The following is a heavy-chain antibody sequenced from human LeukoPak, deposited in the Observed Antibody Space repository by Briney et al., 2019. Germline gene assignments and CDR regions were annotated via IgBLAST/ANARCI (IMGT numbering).Heavy chain of an antibody. D-gene: IGHD3-10*01. CDR2: IKEDGSEE. CDR3: ARLAPYYGTGII. CDR1: GFTFSPYW. Sequence: GGSLRLSCAAPGFTFSPYWMSWVRQAPGKGLEWVATIKEDGSEEYYVDSVKGRSTISRDNAKNSLYLQMSSLRAEDTAVYYCARLAPYYGTGIIWGQGTVVTVSS. V-gene: IGHV3-7*01. J-gene: IGHJ3*02.